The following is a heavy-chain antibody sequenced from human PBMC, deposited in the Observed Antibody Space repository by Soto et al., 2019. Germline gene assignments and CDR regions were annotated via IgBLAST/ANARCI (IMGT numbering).Heavy chain of an antibody. CDR1: GFTFSGSA. D-gene: IGHD3-10*01. CDR3: TRWPGSGN. J-gene: IGHJ4*02. V-gene: IGHV3-73*01. Sequence: EVQLVESGGGLVQPGGSLKLSCAASGFTFSGSAMHWVRQASGKGLEWVGRIRSKANRYATAYAASVKGRFTISRDDSKSTAYLQMNSLTTEDTAVYYCTRWPGSGNWGQGTMVTVSS. CDR2: IRSKANRYAT.